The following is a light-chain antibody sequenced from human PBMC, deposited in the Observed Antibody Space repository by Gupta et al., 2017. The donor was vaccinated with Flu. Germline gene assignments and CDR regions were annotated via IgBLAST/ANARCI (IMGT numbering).Light chain of an antibody. CDR2: AAS. CDR3: QQRDSTPFT. V-gene: IGKV1-39*01. J-gene: IGKJ3*01. Sequence: DSQMTHSPSSLSASVGDRVTITCRASQSISSYLNWYQQKPGKAPKLLIYAASRLKSGVPSRFSGSGSGTDFTLTISRLQPEDFATYYCQQRDSTPFTFGHGTKVDIK. CDR1: QSISSY.